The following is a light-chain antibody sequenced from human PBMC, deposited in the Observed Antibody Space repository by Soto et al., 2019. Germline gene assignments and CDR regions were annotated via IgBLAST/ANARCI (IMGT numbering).Light chain of an antibody. Sequence: QSALTQPASVSGSPGQSITISCTGTSSDVGGYGYVSWYKLHPGKAPKLMVFEVSNRPSGVSYRFSGSKSGNTASLTISGLQAEDEADYFCSSYSISTAYLFGTGTKVT. CDR3: SSYSISTAYL. CDR2: EVS. CDR1: SSDVGGYGY. J-gene: IGLJ1*01. V-gene: IGLV2-14*01.